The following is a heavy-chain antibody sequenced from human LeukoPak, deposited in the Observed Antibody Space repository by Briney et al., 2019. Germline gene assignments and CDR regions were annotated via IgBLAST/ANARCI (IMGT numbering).Heavy chain of an antibody. CDR3: ARVSAWYYAFDI. D-gene: IGHD6-19*01. Sequence: SETLSLTCAVYGGSFSGYYWSWIRQPPGKGLEWIGEINHSGSTNYNPSLRSRVTISVDTSKNQFSLKLSSVTAADTAVYYCARVSAWYYAFDIWGQGTMVTVSS. J-gene: IGHJ3*02. CDR2: INHSGST. CDR1: GGSFSGYY. V-gene: IGHV4-34*01.